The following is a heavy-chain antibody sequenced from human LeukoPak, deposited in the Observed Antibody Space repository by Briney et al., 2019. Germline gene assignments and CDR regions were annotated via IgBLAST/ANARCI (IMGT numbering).Heavy chain of an antibody. V-gene: IGHV1-69*13. CDR3: AQISGYYDSSGYYRYYYYGMDV. D-gene: IGHD3-22*01. CDR2: IIPIFGTA. CDR1: GGTFSSYA. J-gene: IGHJ6*02. Sequence: GASVTVSCTASGGTFSSYAISWVRQAPGQGLEWMGGIIPIFGTANYAQKFQGRVTITADESTSTAYMELSSLRSEDTAVYYCAQISGYYDSSGYYRYYYYGMDVWGQGTTVTVSS.